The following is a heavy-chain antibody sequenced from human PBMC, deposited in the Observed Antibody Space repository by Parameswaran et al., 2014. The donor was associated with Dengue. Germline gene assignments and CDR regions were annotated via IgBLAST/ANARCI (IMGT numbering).Heavy chain of an antibody. V-gene: IGHV4-39*01. J-gene: IGHJ6*02. D-gene: IGHD6-6*01. Sequence: PGKGLEWIGSIYHSGRTYYNPSLKSRVTMSVDTSKNQFSLKLSSVTAADTAVYYCARLTYSSSLLDNYYGMDVWGQGTTVTVSS. CDR3: ARLTYSSSLLDNYYGMDV. CDR2: IYHSGRT.